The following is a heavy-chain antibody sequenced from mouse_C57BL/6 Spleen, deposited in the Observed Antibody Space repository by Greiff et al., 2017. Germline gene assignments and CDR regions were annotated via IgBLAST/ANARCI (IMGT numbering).Heavy chain of an antibody. CDR2: ISSGGSYT. Sequence: EVKLMESGGDLVKPGGSLKLSCAASGFTFSSYGMSWVRQNPDKRLEWVANISSGGSYTYYPDSVKGRFTISRDNAKITLYLQISSLKAEDTAMYYCAAGRLYYFDYWGQGTTLTVSS. CDR1: GFTFSSYG. V-gene: IGHV5-6*01. J-gene: IGHJ2*01. CDR3: AAGRLYYFDY.